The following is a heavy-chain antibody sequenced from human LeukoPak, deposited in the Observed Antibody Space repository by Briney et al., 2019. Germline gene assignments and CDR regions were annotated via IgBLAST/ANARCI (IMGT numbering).Heavy chain of an antibody. V-gene: IGHV3-33*06. CDR1: GFTFRSYG. Sequence: TGGSLRLSCAASGFTFRSYGMHWVRQAPGKGLEWVAVIWYDGSNKYYADSVKGRFTISRDNSKNTLYLQMNSLRAEDTAVYYCAKGVVPAAPYCDAFDIWGQGTMVTVSP. CDR3: AKGVVPAAPYCDAFDI. D-gene: IGHD2-2*01. CDR2: IWYDGSNK. J-gene: IGHJ3*02.